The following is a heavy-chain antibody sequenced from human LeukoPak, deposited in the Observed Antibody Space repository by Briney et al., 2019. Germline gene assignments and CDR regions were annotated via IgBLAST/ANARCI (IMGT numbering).Heavy chain of an antibody. Sequence: ASVKVSCKASGYTFTSYYMHCVRPAPEQGREWMGIINPSGGSTSYAQKFQGRVTMTRDMSTSTVYMELSSLRSEDTAVYYCARRAVDDAFDIWGQGTMVTISS. J-gene: IGHJ3*02. D-gene: IGHD2-21*01. CDR2: INPSGGST. CDR1: GYTFTSYY. V-gene: IGHV1-46*01. CDR3: ARRAVDDAFDI.